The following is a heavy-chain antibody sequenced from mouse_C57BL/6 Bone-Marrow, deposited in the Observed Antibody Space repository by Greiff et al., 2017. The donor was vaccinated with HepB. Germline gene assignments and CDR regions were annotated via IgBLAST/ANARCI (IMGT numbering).Heavy chain of an antibody. CDR3: ARSTSL. Sequence: VQLQQSGPELVKPGASVKISCKASGYSFTGYYMNWVKQSPEKSLEWIGEINPSTGGTTYNQKFKAKATLTVDKSSSTAYMQLKSLTSEDSAVYYCARSTSLWGHGTLVTVSA. D-gene: IGHD6-1*01. CDR2: INPSTGGT. V-gene: IGHV1-42*01. J-gene: IGHJ3*01. CDR1: GYSFTGYY.